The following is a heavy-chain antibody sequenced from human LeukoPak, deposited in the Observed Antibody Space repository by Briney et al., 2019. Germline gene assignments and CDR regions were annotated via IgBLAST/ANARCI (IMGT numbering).Heavy chain of an antibody. CDR2: ISGSGDST. CDR3: ASDFWDDVEYFDL. J-gene: IGHJ2*01. CDR1: GFTFTRHA. Sequence: PAGSLRLSCAASGFTFTRHAVSWLRQAAGKGLKWTSAISGSGDSTYYADSVKGRFTISRDNSRNTVYLQMNSLSAEDTAVYYCASDFWDDVEYFDLWGRGTLVTVSS. D-gene: IGHD3-3*01. V-gene: IGHV3-23*01.